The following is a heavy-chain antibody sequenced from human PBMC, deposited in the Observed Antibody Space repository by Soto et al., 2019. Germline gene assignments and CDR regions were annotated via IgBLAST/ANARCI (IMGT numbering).Heavy chain of an antibody. CDR2: MNPNSGNT. Sequence: ASVKVSCKASGYTFTSYDINWVRQATGQGLEWMGWMNPNSGNTGYAQKFQGRVTMTRNTSISTAYMELSSLRSEDTAVYYCARGGITGTSDYYYYMDVWGKGTTVTVSS. J-gene: IGHJ6*03. CDR3: ARGGITGTSDYYYYMDV. CDR1: GYTFTSYD. V-gene: IGHV1-8*01. D-gene: IGHD1-7*01.